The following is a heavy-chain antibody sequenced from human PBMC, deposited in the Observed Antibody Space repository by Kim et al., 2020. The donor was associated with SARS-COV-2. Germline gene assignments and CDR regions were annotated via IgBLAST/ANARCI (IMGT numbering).Heavy chain of an antibody. CDR1: GFTFTDYS. Sequence: ASVKVSCKASGFTFTDYSIHWVRQAPGQGLEWMGWINEGNGHTKYSQKFQGRVTMSRDTSANTAYMELSTLRPEDTAVYYCARALLHHDDNWGQGTLVTV. J-gene: IGHJ4*02. CDR2: INEGNGHT. D-gene: IGHD3-3*01. V-gene: IGHV1-3*01. CDR3: ARALLHHDDN.